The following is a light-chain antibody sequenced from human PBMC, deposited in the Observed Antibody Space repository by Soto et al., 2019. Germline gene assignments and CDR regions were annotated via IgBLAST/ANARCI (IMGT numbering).Light chain of an antibody. CDR2: DNT. Sequence: QSVLTQPPSVSAAPGQTVTISCSGSSSNIGNNYVSWFQQFPGTAPKLLIYDNTKRPSRIPDRFSGSKSATSATLGITGLQTGYESYYYCGTWDASLSAGVIGGGTKLTVL. J-gene: IGLJ2*01. CDR3: GTWDASLSAGV. CDR1: SSNIGNNY. V-gene: IGLV1-51*01.